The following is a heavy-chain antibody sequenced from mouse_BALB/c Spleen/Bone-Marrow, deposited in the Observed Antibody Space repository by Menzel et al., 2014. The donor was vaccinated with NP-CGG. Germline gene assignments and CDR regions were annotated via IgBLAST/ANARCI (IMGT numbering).Heavy chain of an antibody. J-gene: IGHJ2*01. CDR1: GYTFTSYW. D-gene: IGHD2-4*01. Sequence: QVQLQQSGAELAKPGASVKLSCKTSGYTFTSYWIQWVKQRPGQGLGWIGEIFPGTGTTYYNEKFKDKATLTIDTSSSTAYMQRSSLTSEDSAVYFCARKGISTVIATAYYFDYWGQGSTLTVSS. CDR2: IFPGTGTT. V-gene: IGHV1S132*01. CDR3: ARKGISTVIATAYYFDY.